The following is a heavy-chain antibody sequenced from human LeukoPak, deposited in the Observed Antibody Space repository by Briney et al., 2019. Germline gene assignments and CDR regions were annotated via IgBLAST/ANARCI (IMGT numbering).Heavy chain of an antibody. CDR2: IYTSGST. J-gene: IGHJ4*02. D-gene: IGHD4-11*01. V-gene: IGHV4-4*07. CDR3: ARDESTVTSTLERFDY. Sequence: SETLSLTCTVSGGSISSYYWSWIRQPAGKGLEWIGRIYTSGSTNYNPSLKSRVTMSVDTSKNQFSLKLSSVTAADTAVYYCARDESTVTSTLERFDYWGQGTLVTVSS. CDR1: GGSISSYY.